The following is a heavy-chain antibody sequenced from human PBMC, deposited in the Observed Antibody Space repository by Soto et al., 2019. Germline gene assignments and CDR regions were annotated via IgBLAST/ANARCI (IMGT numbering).Heavy chain of an antibody. CDR2: IIPIFNST. CDR3: AREGRGKKAGYNGLVSLGY. Sequence: QVQLVQSGAEVKTPGSSLKVSCKVSGSRFSNYVISWVRQAPGHGLAWLGRIIPIFNSTKYAQNFQGRVTITADKSTSAASLELSSLIPDDTAVYYCAREGRGKKAGYNGLVSLGYWGQGTLVTVSS. J-gene: IGHJ4*02. CDR1: GSRFSNYV. D-gene: IGHD2-2*02. V-gene: IGHV1-69*06.